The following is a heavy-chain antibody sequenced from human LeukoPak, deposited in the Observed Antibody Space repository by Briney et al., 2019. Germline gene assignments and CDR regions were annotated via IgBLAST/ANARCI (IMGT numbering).Heavy chain of an antibody. J-gene: IGHJ4*02. CDR1: GFTFSSYG. CDR3: YGSTLGYFDY. V-gene: IGHV3-30*02. D-gene: IGHD3-16*01. CDR2: IRYDGSNK. Sequence: GGSLRLSCAASGFTFSSYGMHWVRQAPGKGLEWVAFIRYDGSNKYYADTVKGRFTISRDNSKNTLYLQMNSLRAEDTAVYYCYGSTLGYFDYWGQGTLVTVSS.